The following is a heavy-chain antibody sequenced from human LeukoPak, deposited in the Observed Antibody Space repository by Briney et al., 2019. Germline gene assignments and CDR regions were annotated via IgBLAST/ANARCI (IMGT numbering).Heavy chain of an antibody. J-gene: IGHJ4*02. CDR2: TYYSGST. D-gene: IGHD4-17*01. Sequence: SETLSLTCTVSGGSISSYYWSWIRQPPGKGLEWIGYTYYSGSTNYNPSLKSRVTISVDTSKNQFSLKLSSVTAADTAVYYCARGYHDYGDYLGYWGQGTLVTVSS. V-gene: IGHV4-59*01. CDR3: ARGYHDYGDYLGY. CDR1: GGSISSYY.